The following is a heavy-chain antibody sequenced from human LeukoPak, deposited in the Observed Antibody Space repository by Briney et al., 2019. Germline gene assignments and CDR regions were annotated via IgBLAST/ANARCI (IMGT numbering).Heavy chain of an antibody. J-gene: IGHJ6*04. CDR1: GGSISSGGYY. Sequence: SQTLSLTCTVSGGSISSGGYYWSWIRQHPGKGLEWIGYIYYSGSTYNNPSLKSRVTISVDTSKNQFSLKLSSVTAADTAVYYCARGGAYSSGWYVEGYYYYGMDVWGKGTTVTVSS. CDR2: IYYSGST. D-gene: IGHD6-19*01. CDR3: ARGGAYSSGWYVEGYYYYGMDV. V-gene: IGHV4-31*03.